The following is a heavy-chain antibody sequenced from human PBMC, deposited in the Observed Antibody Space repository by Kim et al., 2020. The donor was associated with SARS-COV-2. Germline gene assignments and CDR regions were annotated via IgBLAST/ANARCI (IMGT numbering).Heavy chain of an antibody. CDR2: SYYSGST. CDR3: ARGPVRSVIVVVPAARGIDY. J-gene: IGHJ4*02. V-gene: IGHV4-31*03. D-gene: IGHD2-2*01. CDR1: GGSISSGGYY. Sequence: SETLSLTCTVSGGSISSGGYYWSWIRQHPGKGLEWIGYSYYSGSTYYNPSLKSRVTISVDTSKNQFSLKLSSVTAADTAVYYCARGPVRSVIVVVPAARGIDYWGQGTLVTVSS.